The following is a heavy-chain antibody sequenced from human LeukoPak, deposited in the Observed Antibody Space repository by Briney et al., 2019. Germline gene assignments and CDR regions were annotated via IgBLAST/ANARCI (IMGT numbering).Heavy chain of an antibody. CDR3: ARIWFGEGYMDV. CDR2: INWNGGST. V-gene: IGHV3-20*04. J-gene: IGHJ6*03. Sequence: GGSLRLSCAASGFTFSSHAMSWVRQAPGKGLEWVSGINWNGGSTGYADSVKGRFTISRDNAKNSLYLQMNSLRAEDTALYYCARIWFGEGYMDVWGKGTTVTVSS. D-gene: IGHD3-10*01. CDR1: GFTFSSHA.